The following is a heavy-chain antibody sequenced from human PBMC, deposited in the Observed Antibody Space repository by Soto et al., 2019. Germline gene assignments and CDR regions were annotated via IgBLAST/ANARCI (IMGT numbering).Heavy chain of an antibody. CDR3: ARWGTTGGLDV. V-gene: IGHV3-30*19. D-gene: IGHD3-16*01. Sequence: QVHLVESGGGVVQPGTSLRLSCVGSGFTFRSFVIHWVRQAPGKGLEWVALTSYDGSNTYYDDFVKGRFTISRDNSRNTVDLQMDSLRLEDTALYYCARWGTTGGLDVWGQGTLVSVSS. CDR1: GFTFRSFV. CDR2: TSYDGSNT. J-gene: IGHJ4*02.